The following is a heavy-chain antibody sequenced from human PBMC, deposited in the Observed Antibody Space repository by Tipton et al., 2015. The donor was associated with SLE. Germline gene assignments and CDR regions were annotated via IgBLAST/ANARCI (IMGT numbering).Heavy chain of an antibody. D-gene: IGHD6-6*01. V-gene: IGHV4-34*01. CDR2: INHSGST. CDR3: ARDGAARGDFDY. CDR1: GGSFSGYY. Sequence: TLSLTCAVYGGSFSGYYWSWIRQPPGKGLEWIGEINHSGSTYYNPSLKSRVTISVDTSKNQFSLKLSSVTAADTAVYYCARDGAARGDFDYWGQGTLVTVSS. J-gene: IGHJ4*02.